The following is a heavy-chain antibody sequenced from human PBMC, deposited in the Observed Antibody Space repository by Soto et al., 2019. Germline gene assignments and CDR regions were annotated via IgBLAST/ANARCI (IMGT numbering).Heavy chain of an antibody. CDR1: GFTFSSYW. CDR3: ATVYRSSWHYTLAY. Sequence: EVQLVESGGGLVQPGGSLRLSCAASGFTFSSYWMHWARQAPGKGLVWVSRTNSDGSSTSYADSVKGRFTISRDNAKNTLYLQMNSLRAEDTAVYYCATVYRSSWHYTLAYWGQGVLVTVSS. V-gene: IGHV3-74*01. J-gene: IGHJ4*02. D-gene: IGHD6-13*01. CDR2: TNSDGSST.